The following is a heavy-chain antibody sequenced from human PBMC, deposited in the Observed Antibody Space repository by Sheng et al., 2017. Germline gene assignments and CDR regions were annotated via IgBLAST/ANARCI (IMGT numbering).Heavy chain of an antibody. CDR3: AKELPAYYDFWSGYYFDY. V-gene: IGHV3-30*18. CDR2: ISYDGSNK. Sequence: QVQLVESGGGVVQPGRSLRLSCAASGFTFSSYGMHWVRQAPGKGLEWVAVISYDGSNKYYADSVKGRFTISRDNSKNTLYLQMHSLRAEDTAVYYCAKELPAYYDFWSGYYFDYWGQGTLVTVSS. CDR1: GFTFSSYG. D-gene: IGHD3-3*01. J-gene: IGHJ4*02.